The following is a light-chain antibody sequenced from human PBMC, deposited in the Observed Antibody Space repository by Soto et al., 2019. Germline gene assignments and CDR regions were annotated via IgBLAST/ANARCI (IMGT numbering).Light chain of an antibody. V-gene: IGKV3-15*01. CDR2: GAS. CDR1: QSVSSY. J-gene: IGKJ1*01. Sequence: EIEMTQSPATLSVSPGERATLSCRASQSVSSYLAWYQQKPGQAPRLLIYGASTRATGIPARFSGSGSGTVFTLTSSSLHSEYLAVYYCQQYNNGWTFGQGTKVEIK. CDR3: QQYNNGWT.